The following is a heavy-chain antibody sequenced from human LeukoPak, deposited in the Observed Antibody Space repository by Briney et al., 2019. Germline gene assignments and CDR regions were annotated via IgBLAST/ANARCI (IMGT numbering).Heavy chain of an antibody. D-gene: IGHD4-11*01. J-gene: IGHJ4*02. CDR1: GFTFSSYG. Sequence: GRSLRLSCAASGFTFSSYGMHWVRQAPGKGLEWVAVISYDGSNKYYADSVKGRFTISRDNSKNTLYLQMNSLRAEDTAVYYFIRLQYIARWGQGTLVTVSS. CDR3: IRLQYIAR. CDR2: ISYDGSNK. V-gene: IGHV3-30*03.